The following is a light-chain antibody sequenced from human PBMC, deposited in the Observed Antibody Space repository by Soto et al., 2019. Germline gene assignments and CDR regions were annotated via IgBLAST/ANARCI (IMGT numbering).Light chain of an antibody. CDR1: SXNIGNNY. CDR2: DNN. V-gene: IGLV1-51*01. J-gene: IGLJ1*01. CDR3: GTWDNSLSAYV. Sequence: QSVLTQPPSVSAAPGQKVTISCSGSSXNIGNNYVSWYQQLPGTAPKLLIYDNNKRPSGIPDRFSGSKSGTSATLGITGLQTGDEADYYCGTWDNSLSAYVFGTGTRSPS.